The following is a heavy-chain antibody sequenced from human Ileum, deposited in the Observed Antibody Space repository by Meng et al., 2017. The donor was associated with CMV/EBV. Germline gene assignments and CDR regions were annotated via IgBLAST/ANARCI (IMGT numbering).Heavy chain of an antibody. CDR3: ARDFRSGSGYAYYNYGMDF. CDR2: IYKSGTT. V-gene: IGHV4-39*07. J-gene: IGHJ6*02. CDR1: GGSISSSSYY. Sequence: SETLSLTCTVSGGSISSSSYYWAWIRQPPGKGLEWIGSIYKSGTTFYNPSLKSRVTISVDTSKNQFSQKLTSVTAADTAVYYCARDFRSGSGYAYYNYGMDFWGQGTTVTVSS. D-gene: IGHD3-22*01.